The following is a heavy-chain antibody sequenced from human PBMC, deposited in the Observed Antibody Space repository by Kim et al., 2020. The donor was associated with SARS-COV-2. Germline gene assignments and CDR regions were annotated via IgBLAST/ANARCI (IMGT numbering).Heavy chain of an antibody. J-gene: IGHJ5*02. Sequence: ADSVKGRFTNSRDNSRNTLYLQMNSLRAEDTAVYYCTKDLGFGELSWFDPWGQGTLVTVSS. V-gene: IGHV3-23*01. D-gene: IGHD3-10*01. CDR3: TKDLGFGELSWFDP.